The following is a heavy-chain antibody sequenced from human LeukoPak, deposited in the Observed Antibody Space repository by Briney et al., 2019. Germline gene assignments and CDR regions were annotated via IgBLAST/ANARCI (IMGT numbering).Heavy chain of an antibody. CDR3: ARSGSSSSAPYYYYGMDV. V-gene: IGHV4-59*01. J-gene: IGHJ6*02. Sequence: SETLSLTCTVSGGSISSYYWSWIRQPPGKGLEWIGYIYYSGSTNYNPSLKSRVTISVDTSKNQFSLKLSSVTAADTAVYYCARSGSSSSAPYYYYGMDVWGQGTTITVSS. CDR2: IYYSGST. CDR1: GGSISSYY. D-gene: IGHD6-6*01.